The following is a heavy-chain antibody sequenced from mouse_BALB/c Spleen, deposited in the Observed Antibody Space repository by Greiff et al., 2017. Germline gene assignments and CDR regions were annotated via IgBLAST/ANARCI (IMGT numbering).Heavy chain of an antibody. CDR1: GFNIKDTY. Sequence: VQLQQSGAELVKPGASVKLSCTASGFNIKDTYMHWVKQRPEQGLEWIGRIDPANGNTKYDPKFQGKATITADTSSNTAYLQLSSLTSEDTAVYYCAHGYCFCYAMDYWGQGTSVTVSS. J-gene: IGHJ4*01. CDR2: IDPANGNT. V-gene: IGHV14-3*02. CDR3: AHGYCFCYAMDY. D-gene: IGHD2-3*01.